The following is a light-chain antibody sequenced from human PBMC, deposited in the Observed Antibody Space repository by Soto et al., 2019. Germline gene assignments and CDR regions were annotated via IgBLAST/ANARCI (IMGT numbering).Light chain of an antibody. CDR3: QKYNRAPWT. CDR2: AAS. V-gene: IGKV1-27*01. Sequence: DIQMTQSPSSLSASVGDRVTITCRASQGISNYLAWYQQKPGKVPKLLIYAASTLQSGVPSRFSRSGSRTAFTLTISSLQPEDVATYYCQKYNRAPWTFGPGTKVELK. J-gene: IGKJ1*01. CDR1: QGISNY.